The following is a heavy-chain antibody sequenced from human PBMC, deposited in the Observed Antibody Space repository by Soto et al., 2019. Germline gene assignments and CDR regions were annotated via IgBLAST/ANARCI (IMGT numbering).Heavy chain of an antibody. Sequence: QVQLVQSGAEVKKPGSSVKVSCKASGGTFSSYAISWVRQAPGQGLEWMGGIIPIFGTANYAQKFQGRVTITADKSTSTAYMELSSLRSEDTAVYYCARGSKRITIFGVDPSPYNWFDPWGQGTLVTVSS. CDR2: IIPIFGTA. D-gene: IGHD3-3*01. V-gene: IGHV1-69*06. CDR1: GGTFSSYA. J-gene: IGHJ5*02. CDR3: ARGSKRITIFGVDPSPYNWFDP.